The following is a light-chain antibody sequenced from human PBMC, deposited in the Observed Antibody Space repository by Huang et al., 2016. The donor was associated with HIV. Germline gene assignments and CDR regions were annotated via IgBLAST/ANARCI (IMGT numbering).Light chain of an antibody. CDR2: DAS. J-gene: IGKJ1*01. CDR3: QQYNNWPPWT. V-gene: IGKV3-15*01. CDR1: QSVNNK. Sequence: EVVMTQSPVTLSVSPGERATLSCRASQSVNNKLAWFQQKPGQAPRLHIHDASIRATVIPDRVSGSGSGTEFTLTISSLQSEDFAVYYCQQYNNWPPWTFGQGTKVEIK.